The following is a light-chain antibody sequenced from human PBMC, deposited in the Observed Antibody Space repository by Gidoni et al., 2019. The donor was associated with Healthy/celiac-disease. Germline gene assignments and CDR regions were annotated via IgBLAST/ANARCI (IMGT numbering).Light chain of an antibody. CDR3: SSYAGSNFVV. CDR1: SSDVGGYNY. Sequence: QSALTQPPSASGSPGQSVTISCTGTSSDVGGYNYVSWYQQHPGKAPKLMIYEVSKRPSGVPDRFPGSKSGNTASLTVSGLQAEDVADYYCSSYAGSNFVVFGGGTKLTVL. V-gene: IGLV2-8*01. CDR2: EVS. J-gene: IGLJ2*01.